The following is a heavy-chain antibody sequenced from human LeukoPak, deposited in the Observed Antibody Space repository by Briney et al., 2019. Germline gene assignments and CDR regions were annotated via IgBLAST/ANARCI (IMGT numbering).Heavy chain of an antibody. CDR3: ARFRRDGFHFSAFDI. CDR2: IYFSGST. D-gene: IGHD5-24*01. Sequence: SETLSLTCTVSGGSISSSSYYWGWIRQPPGKGLEWIGNIYFSGSTSYNPSLKNRVTISVDTSKNQFSLKLSSVTAADTAVYFCARFRRDGFHFSAFDIWGQGTMVTVSS. J-gene: IGHJ3*02. CDR1: GGSISSSSYY. V-gene: IGHV4-39*07.